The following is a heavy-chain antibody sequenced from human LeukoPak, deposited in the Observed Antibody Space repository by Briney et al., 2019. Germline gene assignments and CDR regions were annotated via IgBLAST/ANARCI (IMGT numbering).Heavy chain of an antibody. J-gene: IGHJ4*02. D-gene: IGHD5-24*01. V-gene: IGHV1-46*01. CDR2: INPGGGST. CDR1: GYTFTSYY. CDR3: ARLPHRDGYNNLVGY. Sequence: ASVKVSCKASGYTFTSYYMHWVRQAPGQGLEWMGIINPGGGSTSYPQRFQGRVTMTRDTSTSTVYMELSSLRSEDTAVYYCARLPHRDGYNNLVGYWGQGTLVTVSS.